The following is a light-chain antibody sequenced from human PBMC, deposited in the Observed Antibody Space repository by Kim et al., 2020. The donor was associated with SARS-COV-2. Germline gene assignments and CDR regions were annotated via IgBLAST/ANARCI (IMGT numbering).Light chain of an antibody. CDR1: KLWNKY. CDR3: QEWDSSSWM. V-gene: IGLV3-1*01. CDR2: QNR. Sequence: SYELTQPPSVSVSPGQTASIVCSGDKLWNKYVSWYRQRPGQSPILVIYQNRKRPSGIPERISGSTSGNTATLTISGTQAMDVADYYGQEWDSSSWMFSGGTQLTVL. J-gene: IGLJ3*02.